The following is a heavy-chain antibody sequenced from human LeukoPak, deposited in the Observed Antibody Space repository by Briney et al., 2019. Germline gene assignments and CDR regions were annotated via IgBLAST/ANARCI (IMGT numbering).Heavy chain of an antibody. CDR3: ARDRGFRFGELYYFDY. D-gene: IGHD3-10*01. Sequence: PSETLSLTCTVSGDSISTSNNYWGWVRQPPGERLEWLGSIYYSGRTYHNPSLKSRVTVSVDTSKNQFSLKLSPVTAADTAVYYCARDRGFRFGELYYFDYWGQGTLVTVSS. CDR2: IYYSGRT. CDR1: GDSISTSNNY. V-gene: IGHV4-39*07. J-gene: IGHJ4*02.